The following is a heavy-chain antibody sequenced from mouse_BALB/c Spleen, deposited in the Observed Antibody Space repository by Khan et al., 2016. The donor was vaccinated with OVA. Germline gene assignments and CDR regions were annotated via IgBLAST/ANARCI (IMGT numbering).Heavy chain of an antibody. J-gene: IGHJ2*01. CDR2: IWSGGIT. CDR3: AKNRNGDVDY. CDR1: GFSLTNYG. V-gene: IGHV2-2*02. Sequence: QVQLMESGPGLVQPSQSLSITCTVSGFSLTNYGVHWVRQSPGKGLEWLGVIWSGGITDYNETFISRLSISKDISKSQVFFKMNSLQANDRARYYCAKNRNGDVDYWGQGTTLTVSS. D-gene: IGHD2-13*01.